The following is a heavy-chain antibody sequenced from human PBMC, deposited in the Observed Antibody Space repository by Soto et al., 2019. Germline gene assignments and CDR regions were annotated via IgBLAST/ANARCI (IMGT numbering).Heavy chain of an antibody. J-gene: IGHJ4*02. D-gene: IGHD3-10*01. CDR1: GGSISSSSYY. CDR3: GYGSVHPFDY. Sequence: SETLSLTCTVSGGSISSSSYYWGWIRQPPGKGLEWIGSIYYSGSTYYKPSLKSRVTISVDTSKNKFSLKLSSVTAADTAVYYCGYGSVHPFDYWGQGTLVTVSS. V-gene: IGHV4-39*01. CDR2: IYYSGST.